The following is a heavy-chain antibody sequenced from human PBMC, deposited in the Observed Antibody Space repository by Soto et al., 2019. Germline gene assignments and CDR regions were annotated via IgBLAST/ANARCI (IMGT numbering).Heavy chain of an antibody. V-gene: IGHV4-30-2*01. J-gene: IGHJ5*02. CDR3: ARVPGP. D-gene: IGHD3-10*01. Sequence: SETLSLTCAVSGGSINSGGYSWSWIRQPPGKGLEWIGYIYHSGSTYYNPSLKSRVTISVDSSKNQLSLKLSSVTAADTAVYYCARVPGPWGQGTLVTVSS. CDR2: IYHSGST. CDR1: GGSINSGGYS.